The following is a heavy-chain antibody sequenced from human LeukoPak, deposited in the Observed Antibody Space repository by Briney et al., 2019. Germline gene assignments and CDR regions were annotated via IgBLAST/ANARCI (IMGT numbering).Heavy chain of an antibody. J-gene: IGHJ4*02. D-gene: IGHD3-22*01. Sequence: GASVKVSCKASGYTFTSYDINWVRQATGQGLEWMGWMNPNSGNTGYAQKFQGRVTMTRNTSISTAYMELSSLRSDDTAVYYCASRDYYYDSSGYMYWGQGTLVTVSS. CDR2: MNPNSGNT. CDR1: GYTFTSYD. V-gene: IGHV1-8*01. CDR3: ASRDYYYDSSGYMY.